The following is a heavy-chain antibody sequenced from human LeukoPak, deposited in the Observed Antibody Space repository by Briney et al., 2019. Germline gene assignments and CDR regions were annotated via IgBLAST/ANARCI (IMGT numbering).Heavy chain of an antibody. V-gene: IGHV4-59*01. J-gene: IGHJ3*02. D-gene: IGHD5-18*01. Sequence: SETLSLTCTVSGGSISSYYWSWIRQPPRKGLEWIGYIYNSGSTNYNPSLKSRVTISVDTSKNQFSLKLTSVTAADTAQYYCARYSRGGISVDTIRLPFDIWSQGTMVTVSS. CDR2: IYNSGST. CDR1: GGSISSYY. CDR3: ARYSRGGISVDTIRLPFDI.